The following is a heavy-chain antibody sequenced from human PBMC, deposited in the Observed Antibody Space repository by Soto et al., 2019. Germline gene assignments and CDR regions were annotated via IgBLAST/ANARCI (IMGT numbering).Heavy chain of an antibody. CDR1: GFTFSSYA. V-gene: IGHV3-30-3*01. CDR2: ISYDGSNK. J-gene: IGHJ6*04. Sequence: GWSLRLSCVASGFTFSSYAMHWVRQAPGKGLEWVAVISYDGSNKYYADSVKGRFTISRDNSKNTLYLQMNSLRAEDTAVYYCARDAEGWNYDYYYYGMDVWGKGTTVTVSS. CDR3: ARDAEGWNYDYYYYGMDV. D-gene: IGHD1-7*01.